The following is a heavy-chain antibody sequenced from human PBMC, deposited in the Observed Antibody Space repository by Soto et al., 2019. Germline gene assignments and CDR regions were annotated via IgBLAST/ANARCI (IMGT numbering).Heavy chain of an antibody. CDR2: IYYSGST. J-gene: IGHJ4*02. Sequence: SETLSLTCTVSGGSISSYYLSWIRQPPGKGLEWIGYIYYSGSTNYNPSLKSRVTISVDTSKNQFSLKLSSVTAADTAVYYCARVGTYYYGSGSPGPIDYWGQGTLVTVSS. V-gene: IGHV4-59*01. CDR1: GGSISSYY. CDR3: ARVGTYYYGSGSPGPIDY. D-gene: IGHD3-10*01.